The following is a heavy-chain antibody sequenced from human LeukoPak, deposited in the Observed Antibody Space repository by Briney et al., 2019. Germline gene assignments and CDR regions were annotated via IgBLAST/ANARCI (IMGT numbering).Heavy chain of an antibody. D-gene: IGHD3-3*01. Sequence: GASVKVSCKASGYTFTSYGISWVRQAPGQGLEWMGRIIPILGIANYAQKFQGRVTITAGKSTSTAYVELSSLRSEDTAVYYCARVADYDFWSGYPLGGMDVWGQGTTVTVSS. J-gene: IGHJ6*02. CDR2: IIPILGIA. CDR1: GYTFTSYG. CDR3: ARVADYDFWSGYPLGGMDV. V-gene: IGHV1-69*04.